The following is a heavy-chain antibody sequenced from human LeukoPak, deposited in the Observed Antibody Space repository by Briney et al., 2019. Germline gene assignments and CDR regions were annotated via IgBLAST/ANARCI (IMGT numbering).Heavy chain of an antibody. CDR1: GFTFDDYA. D-gene: IGHD6-13*01. CDR2: ISWDGGST. V-gene: IGHV3-43D*03. Sequence: GGSLRLSCAASGFTFDDYAMHWVRHAPGKGLEWVSLISWDGGSTYYADSVKGRFTISRDNSKNSLYLQMNSLRAEDTALYYCAKDGPRRAAAGNRSPPYYYYYMDVWGKGTTVTVSS. J-gene: IGHJ6*03. CDR3: AKDGPRRAAAGNRSPPYYYYYMDV.